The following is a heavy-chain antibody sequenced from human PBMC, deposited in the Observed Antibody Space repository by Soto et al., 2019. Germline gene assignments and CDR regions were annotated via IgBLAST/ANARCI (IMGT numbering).Heavy chain of an antibody. J-gene: IGHJ6*02. CDR3: ARTPITMVRGVIIEDDYYYGMDV. D-gene: IGHD3-10*01. Sequence: PGGSLRLSCAASGFTFSSYGMHWVRQAPGKGLEWVSVISSNSSKIYYADSVKGRFTISRDNAKNSLYLQMNSLRDEDTAVYYCARTPITMVRGVIIEDDYYYGMDVWGQGTTVTVSS. V-gene: IGHV3-48*02. CDR1: GFTFSSYG. CDR2: ISSNSSKI.